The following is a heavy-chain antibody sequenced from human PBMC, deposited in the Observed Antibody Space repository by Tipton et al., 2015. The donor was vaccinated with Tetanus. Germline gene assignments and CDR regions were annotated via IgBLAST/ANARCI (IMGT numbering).Heavy chain of an antibody. J-gene: IGHJ5*02. Sequence: TLSLTCSVSGSSMSSYYWSWIRQTPGNRLEWIGYITYSARTKYNPSLTSRVTLSLEASKNEFSLKLRSVTAADTAVYYCARSADNWFDPWGQGTLVTVSS. CDR2: ITYSART. CDR1: GSSMSSYY. V-gene: IGHV4-59*08. CDR3: ARSADNWFDP.